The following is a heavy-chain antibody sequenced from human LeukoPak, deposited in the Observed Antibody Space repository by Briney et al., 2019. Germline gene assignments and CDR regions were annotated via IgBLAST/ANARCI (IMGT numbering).Heavy chain of an antibody. CDR2: ISGSGGST. CDR3: GRLHPTDNWFDP. J-gene: IGHJ5*02. D-gene: IGHD4-11*01. Sequence: GGSLRLSCAASGFTFSSYAMSWVRQAPGKGLEWVSAISGSGGSTYYADSVKGRFAISRDNSKNTLYLQMNSLRADDTAVYYCGRLHPTDNWFDPWGQGTLVTVSS. V-gene: IGHV3-23*01. CDR1: GFTFSSYA.